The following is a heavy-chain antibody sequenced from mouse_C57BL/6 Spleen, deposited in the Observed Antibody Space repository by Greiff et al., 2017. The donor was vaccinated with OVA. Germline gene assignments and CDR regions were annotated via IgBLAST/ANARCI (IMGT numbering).Heavy chain of an antibody. CDR3: ASNWEFDY. CDR1: GFTFSDYR. CDR2: ISSGSSTI. J-gene: IGHJ2*01. Sequence: EVKVVESGGGLVKPGGSLKLSCAASGFTFSDYRMHWVRQAPEKGLEWVAYISSGSSTIYYADTVKGRFTISRDNAKNTLFLQMTSLRSEDTAMYYCASNWEFDYWGQGTTLTVSS. V-gene: IGHV5-17*01. D-gene: IGHD4-1*02.